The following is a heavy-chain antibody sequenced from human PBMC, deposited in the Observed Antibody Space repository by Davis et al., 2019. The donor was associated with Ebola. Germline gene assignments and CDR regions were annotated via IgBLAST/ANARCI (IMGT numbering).Heavy chain of an antibody. CDR1: GFTFSRYP. CDR2: ISYDGSNK. V-gene: IGHV3-30-3*01. CDR3: ARDGPLFALGDYYYGMDV. Sequence: PGGSLRLSCAASGFTFSRYPMHWVRQAPGKGLEWVALISYDGSNKYYADSVKGRFTISRDNSKNTLYLQVNSLRAEDTAVYYCARDGPLFALGDYYYGMDVWGQGTTVTVSS. J-gene: IGHJ6*02. D-gene: IGHD3-16*01.